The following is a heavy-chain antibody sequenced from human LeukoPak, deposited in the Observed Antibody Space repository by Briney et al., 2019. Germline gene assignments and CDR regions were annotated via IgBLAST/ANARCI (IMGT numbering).Heavy chain of an antibody. Sequence: GGSLRLSCAASGFTFSSYWMSWVRQAPGKGLEWVANIKQDGSEKYYADSVKGRFTISRDNSKNTLYLQMNSLRAEDTAVYYCAKPYHYYYDSSGWNDAFDIWGQGTMVTVSS. CDR1: GFTFSSYW. V-gene: IGHV3-7*01. CDR3: AKPYHYYYDSSGWNDAFDI. J-gene: IGHJ3*02. CDR2: IKQDGSEK. D-gene: IGHD3-22*01.